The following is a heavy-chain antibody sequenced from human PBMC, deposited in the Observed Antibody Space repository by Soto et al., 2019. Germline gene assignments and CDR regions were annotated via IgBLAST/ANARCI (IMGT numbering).Heavy chain of an antibody. CDR3: ARGDGITMIVGDRSFDY. CDR1: GGSVSSGSYY. CDR2: IYYSGST. J-gene: IGHJ4*02. D-gene: IGHD3-22*01. Sequence: QVQLQESGPGLVKPSETLSLTCTVSGGSVSSGSYYWSWIRQPPGKGLEWIGYIYYSGSTNYNPSLKSRVTISVDTSKNQFSLKLSSVTAADTAVYYCARGDGITMIVGDRSFDYWGQGTLVTVSS. V-gene: IGHV4-61*01.